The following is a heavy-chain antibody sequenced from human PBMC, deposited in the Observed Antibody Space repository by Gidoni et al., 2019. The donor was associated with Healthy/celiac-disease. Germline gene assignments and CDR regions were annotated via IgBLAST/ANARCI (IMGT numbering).Heavy chain of an antibody. CDR1: GFIFSSYS. Sequence: EVQLVESGGGLVKPGGSLRLSCAASGFIFSSYSMNWVRQAPGKGLEWVSSISSGSNYIYYADSVKGRFTISRDNAKNSLYLQMNSLRAEDTAVYYCARDNEAYCGGDCPSTLDHWGQGTLVTVSS. J-gene: IGHJ4*02. CDR2: ISSGSNYI. D-gene: IGHD2-21*01. CDR3: ARDNEAYCGGDCPSTLDH. V-gene: IGHV3-21*01.